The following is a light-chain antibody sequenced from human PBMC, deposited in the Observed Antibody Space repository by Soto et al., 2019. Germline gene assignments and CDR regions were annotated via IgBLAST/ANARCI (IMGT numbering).Light chain of an antibody. Sequence: EIVLTQSPGTLSLSPGERATLSCRASQSVSSNNLAWYQQRPGQAPRVVIYGASTRATGIPERFSGSGSGTDFTLTISRLEPEDFAVYYCQQYDTSPWTFGPGTKVEIK. CDR1: QSVSSNN. CDR3: QQYDTSPWT. J-gene: IGKJ1*01. CDR2: GAS. V-gene: IGKV3-20*01.